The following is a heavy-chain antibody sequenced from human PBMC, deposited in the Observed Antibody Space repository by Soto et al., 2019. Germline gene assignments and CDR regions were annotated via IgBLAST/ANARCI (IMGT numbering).Heavy chain of an antibody. CDR2: IWYDGSNK. D-gene: IGHD6-6*01. Sequence: PGGSLRLSCAASGFTFSSYGMHWVRQAPGKGLEWVAVIWYDGSNKYYADSVKGRFTISRDNSKNTLYLQMNSLRAEDTAVYYCARGGPRIAARRGALDYWGQGTLVTVSS. CDR1: GFTFSSYG. V-gene: IGHV3-33*01. CDR3: ARGGPRIAARRGALDY. J-gene: IGHJ4*02.